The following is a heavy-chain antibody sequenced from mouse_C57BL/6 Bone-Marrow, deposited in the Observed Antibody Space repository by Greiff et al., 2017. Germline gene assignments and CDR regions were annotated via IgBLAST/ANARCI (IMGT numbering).Heavy chain of an antibody. CDR2: IDPENGDT. J-gene: IGHJ2*01. V-gene: IGHV14-4*01. CDR1: GFNIKDDY. D-gene: IGHD2-3*01. CDR3: MIYDGPYYFDY. Sequence: VQLQQSGAELVRPGASVKLSCTASGFNIKDDYMHWVKQRPEQGLEWIGWIDPENGDTEYASKFQGKATITADTSSNTAYLQLSSLTSADTAVYYCMIYDGPYYFDYWGQGTTLTVSS.